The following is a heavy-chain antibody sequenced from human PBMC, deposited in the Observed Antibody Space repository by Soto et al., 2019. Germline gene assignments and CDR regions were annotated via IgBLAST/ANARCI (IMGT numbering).Heavy chain of an antibody. CDR2: SRNRVNSHTT. Sequence: EVQLVESGGGLVQPGGSLRLSCAASGFTFSDHYMGWVRQAPGKGLEWVARSRNRVNSHTTEYAASVKGRFTISRDESKSSLYLEMNSLKIEDTAVYYCTRGLLGGAPSYTFHGMDVWGQGTTVTVSS. CDR1: GFTFSDHY. D-gene: IGHD1-26*01. J-gene: IGHJ6*01. CDR3: TRGLLGGAPSYTFHGMDV. V-gene: IGHV3-72*01.